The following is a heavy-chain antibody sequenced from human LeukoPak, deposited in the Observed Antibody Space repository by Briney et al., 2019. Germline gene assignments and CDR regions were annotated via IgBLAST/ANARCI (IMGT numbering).Heavy chain of an antibody. D-gene: IGHD1-7*01. J-gene: IGHJ6*02. V-gene: IGHV1-2*02. Sequence: ASVKVSCKASGYTFTGYCMHWVRQAPGQGLEWMGWINPNSGGTNYAQKFQGRVTMTRDTSISTAYMELSRLRSDDTAVYYCAREGTGTTTSYGMDVWGQGTLVTVSS. CDR1: GYTFTGYC. CDR3: AREGTGTTTSYGMDV. CDR2: INPNSGGT.